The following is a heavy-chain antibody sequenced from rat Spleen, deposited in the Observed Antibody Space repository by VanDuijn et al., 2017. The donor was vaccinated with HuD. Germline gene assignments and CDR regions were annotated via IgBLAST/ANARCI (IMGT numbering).Heavy chain of an antibody. CDR2: ISIGGSST. D-gene: IGHD1-12*02. J-gene: IGHJ3*01. CDR3: ASHYDGTYPFAY. V-gene: IGHV5-25*01. CDR1: GFAFSNYY. Sequence: EVQLVESGGGLVQSGRSLKLSCAASGFAFSNYYMAWVRQAPKKGLEWVASISIGGSSTYYRDSVKGRFTISRDNAKSSLYLQMDSLRSEDSATYYCASHYDGTYPFAYWGQGTLVTVSS.